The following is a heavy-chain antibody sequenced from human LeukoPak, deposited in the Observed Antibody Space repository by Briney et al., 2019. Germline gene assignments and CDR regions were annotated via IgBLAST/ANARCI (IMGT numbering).Heavy chain of an antibody. CDR2: ITAIDT. CDR1: GFSFSSYA. V-gene: IGHV3-23*01. Sequence: GGSLRLSCAASGFSFSSYAMHWVRQAPGKGLEWVSVITAIDTYYADSVKGRFTISRDNSKNTLFLQMNSLRAEDTAVYYCARARSAWSRFDYWGQGILVTVSS. J-gene: IGHJ4*02. D-gene: IGHD6-19*01. CDR3: ARARSAWSRFDY.